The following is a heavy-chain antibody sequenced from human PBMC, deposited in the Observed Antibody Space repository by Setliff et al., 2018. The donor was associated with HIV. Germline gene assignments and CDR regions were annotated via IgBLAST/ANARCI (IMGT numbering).Heavy chain of an antibody. Sequence: SETLSLTCDVSGFSMSNFYYWGWIRQPPGKGLEWIGSAYYNPSLKSRVTISIDTSNNQISLRLSSVTAADTAMYYCVRDDYGYNGKGFDYWGPGTLVTVSS. CDR3: VRDDYGYNGKGFDY. D-gene: IGHD4-17*01. CDR1: GFSMSNFYY. CDR2: A. V-gene: IGHV4-38-2*02. J-gene: IGHJ4*02.